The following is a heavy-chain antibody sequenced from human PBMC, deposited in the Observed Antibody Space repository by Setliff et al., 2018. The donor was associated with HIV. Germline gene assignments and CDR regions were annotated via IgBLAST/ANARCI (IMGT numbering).Heavy chain of an antibody. V-gene: IGHV4-39*01. CDR3: ARLRGLNLEPFDY. D-gene: IGHD1-1*01. CDR1: GGSLSSSNYY. CDR2: IYYSGST. Sequence: PSETLSLTCTVSGGSLSSSNYYCGWIRQPPGKGLEWIGSIYYSGSTYYNPSLKSRVTISVDTSKNQFSPKLSSVTAADTAVYYCARLRGLNLEPFDYWGQGTLVTVSS. J-gene: IGHJ4*02.